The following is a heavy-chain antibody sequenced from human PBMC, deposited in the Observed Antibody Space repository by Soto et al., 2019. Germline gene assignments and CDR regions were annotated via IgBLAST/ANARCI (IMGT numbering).Heavy chain of an antibody. CDR1: GGFISSSSYY. D-gene: IGHD6-19*01. Sequence: QLQLQESGPGLVKPSETLSLTCTVSGGFISSSSYYWGWIRQPPGKGLEWIGSIYYSGSTYYNPSLKSRVTISVDTSKNQFSLKLSSVTAADTAVYYCATYPSSYGSGWSPQAYFDYWGQGTLVTVSS. CDR3: ATYPSSYGSGWSPQAYFDY. CDR2: IYYSGST. J-gene: IGHJ4*02. V-gene: IGHV4-39*01.